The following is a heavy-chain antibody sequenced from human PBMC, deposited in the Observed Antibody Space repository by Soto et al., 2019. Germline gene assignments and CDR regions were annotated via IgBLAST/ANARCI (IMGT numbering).Heavy chain of an antibody. D-gene: IGHD1-26*01. CDR3: TRGEYENSGTFDY. CDR1: GFSFSRYG. CDR2: IWYDGSNK. V-gene: IGHV3-33*01. J-gene: IGHJ4*02. Sequence: GGSLRLSCAASGFSFSRYGMHWVRQAPGEGLEWVAVIWYDGSNKYYVDSVKGRFTISRDNSKNTLYLQMNSLRGEDTAVYYCTRGEYENSGTFDYWGQGTMVTVSS.